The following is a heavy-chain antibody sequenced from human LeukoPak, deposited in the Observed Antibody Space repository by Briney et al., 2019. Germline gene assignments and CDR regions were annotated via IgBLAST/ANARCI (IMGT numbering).Heavy chain of an antibody. Sequence: SETLSLTCTVSGGSISSGSYYWSWIRQPAGKGLEWIGRIYTSGSTNYNPSLKSRVTISVDTSKNQFSLKLSSVTAADTAVYYCARDPSSDSSGYYSFDYWGQGTLVTVSS. CDR3: ARDPSSDSSGYYSFDY. V-gene: IGHV4-61*02. D-gene: IGHD3-22*01. J-gene: IGHJ4*02. CDR2: IYTSGST. CDR1: GGSISSGSYY.